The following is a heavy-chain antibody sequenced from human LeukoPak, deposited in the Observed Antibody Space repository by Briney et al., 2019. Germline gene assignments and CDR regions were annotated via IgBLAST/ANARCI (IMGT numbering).Heavy chain of an antibody. J-gene: IGHJ4*02. CDR1: GDSIGSSGYF. D-gene: IGHD2-8*01. V-gene: IGHV4-39*01. Sequence: SETLSLTCTVSGDSIGSSGYFWARIRQPPGKGLEWIGTISYSGSTYYNPSLKSRVTISVDTSKNQFSLKLSSVTAADTAVYYCARHSAYGTKADYWGQGALVSVSS. CDR3: ARHSAYGTKADY. CDR2: ISYSGST.